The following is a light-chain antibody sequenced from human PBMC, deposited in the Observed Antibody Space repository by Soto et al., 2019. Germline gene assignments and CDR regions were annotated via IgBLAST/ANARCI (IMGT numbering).Light chain of an antibody. Sequence: QTVVTQPTSASGTPGQRVTVSCSGSSSTIGSNNVAWYKKLAGSAPKLLIYENDQRPSGVPDRFSGSKSGTSASLAISGLRPEDEATYYCSTWDDSLSSVLFGGGTKLTVL. CDR1: SSTIGSNN. J-gene: IGLJ2*01. CDR2: END. CDR3: STWDDSLSSVL. V-gene: IGLV1-47*01.